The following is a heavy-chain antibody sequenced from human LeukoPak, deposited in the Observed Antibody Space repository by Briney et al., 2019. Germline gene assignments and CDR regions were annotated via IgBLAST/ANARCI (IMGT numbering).Heavy chain of an antibody. CDR2: ISGDGVST. Sequence: PGVSLRLSCVASGLPIGDFAMHWVRQAPGQGLEWVSLISGDGVSTFFTDSVKGRFSISRDNSKNSLFLGMSSLRTEDTAMYYCARESGKFDYWGQGTLVAVSS. CDR1: GLPIGDFA. CDR3: ARESGKFDY. J-gene: IGHJ4*02. V-gene: IGHV3-43*02.